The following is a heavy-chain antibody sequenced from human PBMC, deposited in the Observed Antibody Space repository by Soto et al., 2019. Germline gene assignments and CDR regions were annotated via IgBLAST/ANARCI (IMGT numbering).Heavy chain of an antibody. CDR2: ISATTTYK. Sequence: EVQVVESGGGLVKPGGSLRLSCTASGFTFDTYTMNWLRQAPGRGPEWVSSISATTTYKYYAASVEGRFTISRDNAKNSLYLQTNSLGAEDTAVYYCARGSASKSGHLWYFDLWGRGTLVTVSS. V-gene: IGHV3-21*01. CDR1: GFTFDTYT. D-gene: IGHD2-8*02. CDR3: ARGSASKSGHLWYFDL. J-gene: IGHJ2*01.